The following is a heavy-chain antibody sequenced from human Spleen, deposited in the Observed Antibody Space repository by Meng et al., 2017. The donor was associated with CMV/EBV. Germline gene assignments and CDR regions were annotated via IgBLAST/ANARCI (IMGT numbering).Heavy chain of an antibody. CDR1: GYTFTSHG. V-gene: IGHV1-18*01. D-gene: IGHD1-26*01. J-gene: IGHJ4*02. Sequence: KASGYTFTSHGINWVRQAPGQGLEWLGRINTYNGNTNSAQTLQGRVTMTTDTSTGAAYMDLRSLRSGDTAVYFCAREYQLYSGSPDCWGQGTLVTVSS. CDR3: AREYQLYSGSPDC. CDR2: INTYNGNT.